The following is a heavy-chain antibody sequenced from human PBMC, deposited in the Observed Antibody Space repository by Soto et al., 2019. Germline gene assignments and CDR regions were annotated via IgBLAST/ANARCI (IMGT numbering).Heavy chain of an antibody. J-gene: IGHJ6*02. CDR3: VKDLYSGSWYFGQYYYYGMDV. D-gene: IGHD6-13*01. V-gene: IGHV3-30*18. CDR2: ISYDGSNK. Sequence: PGGSLRLYCAASGFTFSSYGMHWVRQAPGKGLEWVAVISYDGSNKYYADSVKGRFTISRDNSKNTLYLQMNSLRAEDTAVYYCVKDLYSGSWYFGQYYYYGMDVWGQGTTVTVSS. CDR1: GFTFSSYG.